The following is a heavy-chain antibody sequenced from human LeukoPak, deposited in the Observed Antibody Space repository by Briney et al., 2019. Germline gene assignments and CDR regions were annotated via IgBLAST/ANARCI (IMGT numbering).Heavy chain of an antibody. D-gene: IGHD6-19*01. CDR3: ARGASSGWYFDS. V-gene: IGHV1-3*04. J-gene: IGHJ4*02. Sequence: GASVKVSCKASGYTFTTYAMHWVRQAPGQRLEWMGWINTDNDNTVYSHKVQGRVTITKDTSASTAYMELSSLRSEDTAVYYCARGASSGWYFDSWGQGTLVTVSS. CDR1: GYTFTTYA. CDR2: INTDNDNT.